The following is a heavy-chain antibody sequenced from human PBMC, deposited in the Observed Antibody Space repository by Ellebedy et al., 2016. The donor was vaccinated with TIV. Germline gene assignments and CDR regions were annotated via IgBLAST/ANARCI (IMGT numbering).Heavy chain of an antibody. J-gene: IGHJ4*02. CDR2: IDPSDSYT. CDR3: ARLGRNSYSGYD. CDR1: GYSFTSYW. V-gene: IGHV5-10-1*01. Sequence: GESLKISXKGSGYSFTSYWIGWVRQMPGKGLEWMGRIDPSDSYTNYSPSFQGHVTISADKSISTAYLQWSSLKASDTAMYYCARLGRNSYSGYDWGQGTLVTVSS. D-gene: IGHD5-12*01.